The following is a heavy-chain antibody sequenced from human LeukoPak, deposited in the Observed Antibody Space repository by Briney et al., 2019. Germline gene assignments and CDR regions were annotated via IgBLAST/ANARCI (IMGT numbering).Heavy chain of an antibody. D-gene: IGHD3-22*01. J-gene: IGHJ5*02. CDR1: GFTFSRYA. Sequence: TGGSLRLSCSASGFTFSRYAMHWARQAPGKGLEYVSAIGTNGNTYYADSVKGRFTISRDNYKNTLYLQMSSMRAEDTAVYHCVKADSYHYDTSTYVAWGQGTLVTVSS. V-gene: IGHV3-64D*06. CDR2: IGTNGNT. CDR3: VKADSYHYDTSTYVA.